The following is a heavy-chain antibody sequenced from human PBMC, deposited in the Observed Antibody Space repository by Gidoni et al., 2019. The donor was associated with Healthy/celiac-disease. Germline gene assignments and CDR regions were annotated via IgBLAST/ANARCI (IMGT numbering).Heavy chain of an antibody. J-gene: IGHJ3*02. D-gene: IGHD3-10*01. CDR1: GFTFSSYG. Sequence: QVQLVESGGGVVQPGRSLRLSCADSGFTFSSYGMHWVRQAPGKGLEWVAVISYDGSNKYYADSVKGRFTISRDNSKNTLYLQMNSLRAEDTAVYYCARDAVSLVRGVRNDAFDIWGQGTMVTVSS. V-gene: IGHV3-30*03. CDR3: ARDAVSLVRGVRNDAFDI. CDR2: ISYDGSNK.